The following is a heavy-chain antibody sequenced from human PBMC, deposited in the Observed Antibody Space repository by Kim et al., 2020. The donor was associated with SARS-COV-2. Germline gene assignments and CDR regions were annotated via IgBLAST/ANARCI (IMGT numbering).Heavy chain of an antibody. D-gene: IGHD6-13*01. CDR3: ARGYSSSWYVLGSYFFDY. J-gene: IGHJ4*02. V-gene: IGHV4-34*01. Sequence: KSRVTISLDTSKNQFSLRLGSVTAADTAVYYCARGYSSSWYVLGSYFFDYWGQGTLVTVSS.